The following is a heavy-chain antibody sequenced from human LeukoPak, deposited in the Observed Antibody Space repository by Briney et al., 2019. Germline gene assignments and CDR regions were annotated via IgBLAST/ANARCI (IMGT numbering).Heavy chain of an antibody. Sequence: GGSLRLSCAASGFTFSSYAMSWVRQAPGKGLEWVSAISGSGGSTYYADSVKGRFTISRDNSKNTLYLQMNSLRAEDTAVYYCAKDGYTIFGVVIKPYNYYYGMDVWGQGTTVTVSS. V-gene: IGHV3-23*01. CDR3: AKDGYTIFGVVIKPYNYYYGMDV. CDR1: GFTFSSYA. D-gene: IGHD3-3*01. CDR2: ISGSGGST. J-gene: IGHJ6*02.